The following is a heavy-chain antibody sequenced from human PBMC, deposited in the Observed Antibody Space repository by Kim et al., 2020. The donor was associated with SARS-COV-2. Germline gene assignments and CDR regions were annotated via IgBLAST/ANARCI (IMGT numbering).Heavy chain of an antibody. CDR3: AKADRFTIFGVVIMGFDY. Sequence: GGSLRLSCAASGFTFSSYAMSWVRQAPGKGLEWVSAISGSGGGTYYADSVKGRFTISRDNSKNTLYLQMNSLRAEDTAVYYCAKADRFTIFGVVIMGFDYWGQGTLVTVSS. CDR2: ISGSGGGT. J-gene: IGHJ4*02. V-gene: IGHV3-23*01. D-gene: IGHD3-3*01. CDR1: GFTFSSYA.